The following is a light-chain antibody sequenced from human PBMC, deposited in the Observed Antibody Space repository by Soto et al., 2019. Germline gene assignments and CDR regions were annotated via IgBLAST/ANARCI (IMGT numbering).Light chain of an antibody. CDR1: QNINSW. CDR2: AAS. CDR3: QQSYSTPIT. J-gene: IGKJ5*01. V-gene: IGKV1-39*01. Sequence: IQMTPSPSTLSASLGDRVTITCRASQNINSWLAWYQQKPGKAPKLLIYAASSLQSGVPSRFSGRGSGTDFTLTISSLQPEDFATYYCQQSYSTPITFGQGTRLEIK.